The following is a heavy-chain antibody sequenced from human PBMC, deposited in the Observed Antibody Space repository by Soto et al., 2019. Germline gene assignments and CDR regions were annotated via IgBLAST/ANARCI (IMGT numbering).Heavy chain of an antibody. Sequence: ASVKVSCKASGYTFTSYDIYWVRQATGQGLEWMGWMNPNTGDSSYAQKFQGRVTMTSDTSITTAHMELSSLRSEDTAVYYCARRAETNGWNGFGADKYHFDFWGQGTLVTVSS. D-gene: IGHD1-1*01. CDR1: GYTFTSYD. J-gene: IGHJ4*02. CDR2: MNPNTGDS. CDR3: ARRAETNGWNGFGADKYHFDF. V-gene: IGHV1-8*01.